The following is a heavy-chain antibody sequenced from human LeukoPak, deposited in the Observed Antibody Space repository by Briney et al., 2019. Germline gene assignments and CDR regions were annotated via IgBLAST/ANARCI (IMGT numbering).Heavy chain of an antibody. CDR2: IIPMFDTP. V-gene: IGHV1-69*13. CDR1: GGTLSRNA. J-gene: IGHJ5*02. Sequence: GASVKDSCKASGGTLSRNAINWVRQAPGQGLEWMAGIIPMFDTPNHAQKSQGRVTINADESTTTAYMELSRLTSNDTAVYYCARRDTSGWNNWFDPWGQGTLVTVSS. CDR3: ARRDTSGWNNWFDP. D-gene: IGHD6-19*01.